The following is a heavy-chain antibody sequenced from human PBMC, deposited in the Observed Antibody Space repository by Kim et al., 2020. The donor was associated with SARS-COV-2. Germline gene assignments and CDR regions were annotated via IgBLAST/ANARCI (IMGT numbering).Heavy chain of an antibody. V-gene: IGHV4-39*01. CDR2: IYYSGST. D-gene: IGHD2-2*01. CDR1: GGSISSSSYY. J-gene: IGHJ4*02. CDR3: ARHSRIVVVPAAILA. Sequence: SETLSLTCTVSGGSISSSSYYWGWIRQPPGKGLEWIGSIYYSGSTYYNPSHKRRVTISVDTSKNQFSLKLSSVTAADTAVYYCARHSRIVVVPAAILAWGQGALVTVSA.